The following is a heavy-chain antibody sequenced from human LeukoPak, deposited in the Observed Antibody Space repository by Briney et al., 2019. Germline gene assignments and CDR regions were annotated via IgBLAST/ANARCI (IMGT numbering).Heavy chain of an antibody. D-gene: IGHD3-16*01. CDR3: AKDGSWGDYYFYFYIDV. V-gene: IGHV3-23*01. CDR1: GFTFGNSA. Sequence: GGSLRLSCEVSGFTFGNSAMSWVRQAPGKGLEWISGISASGHYTYTADSLKGRFTISRDNSKNTLYLQMNSLRAEDTALYYCAKDGSWGDYYFYFYIDVWGKGTTGTVSS. CDR2: ISASGHYT. J-gene: IGHJ6*03.